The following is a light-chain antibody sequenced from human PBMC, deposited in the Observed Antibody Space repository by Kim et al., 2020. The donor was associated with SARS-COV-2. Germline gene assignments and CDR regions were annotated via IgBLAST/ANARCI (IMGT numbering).Light chain of an antibody. CDR1: QDIHNY. CDR2: AAS. Sequence: DIQMTQSPSAMSASVGDRVTITCRASQDIHNYLAWFQQKPGKVPKRLIYAASTLRGGVPSRFSGGGSVTEFTLTITGLQPEDFATYYCLQHNSYPWTFGQGTKVDIK. V-gene: IGKV1-17*03. CDR3: LQHNSYPWT. J-gene: IGKJ1*01.